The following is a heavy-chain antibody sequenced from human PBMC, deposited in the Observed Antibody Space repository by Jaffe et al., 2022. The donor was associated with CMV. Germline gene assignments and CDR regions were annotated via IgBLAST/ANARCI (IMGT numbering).Heavy chain of an antibody. CDR3: ARDRDSSGYYAYGWFDP. J-gene: IGHJ5*02. CDR1: GGSISSYY. CDR2: IYYSGST. Sequence: QVQLQESGPGLVKPSETLSLTCTVSGGSISSYYWSWIRQPPGKGLEWIGYIYYSGSTNYNPSLKSRVTISVDTSKNQFSLKLSSVTAADTAVYYCARDRDSSGYYAYGWFDPWGQGTLVTVSS. V-gene: IGHV4-59*01. D-gene: IGHD3-22*01.